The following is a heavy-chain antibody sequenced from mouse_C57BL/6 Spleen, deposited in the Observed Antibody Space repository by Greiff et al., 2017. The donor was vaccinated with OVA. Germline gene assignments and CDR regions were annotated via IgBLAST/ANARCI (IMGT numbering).Heavy chain of an antibody. J-gene: IGHJ4*01. D-gene: IGHD6-5*01. CDR2: ISSGSSTI. V-gene: IGHV5-17*01. CDR1: GFTFSDYG. CDR3: ARTLFEDYAMDY. Sequence: VQLQESGGGLVKPGGSLKLSCAASGFTFSDYGMHWVRQAPEKGLEWVAYISSGSSTIYYADTVKGRFTISRDNAKNTLFLQMTSLRSEDTAMYYCARTLFEDYAMDYWGQGTSVTVSS.